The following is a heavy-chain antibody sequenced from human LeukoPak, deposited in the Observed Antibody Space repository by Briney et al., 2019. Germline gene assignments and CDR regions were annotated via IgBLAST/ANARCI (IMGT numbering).Heavy chain of an antibody. J-gene: IGHJ4*02. CDR2: ISDSGTRT. V-gene: IGHV3-23*01. Sequence: GGSLRLSCAASGFTFSSFAMTWVRQAPGKGLEWVSTISDSGTRTYYADSVKGRFTISRDSSKNTLYLQVSSLRAEDTALYYCAKYDSAFYEEYWGQGTLVTVSS. CDR1: GFTFSSFA. CDR3: AKYDSAFYEEY. D-gene: IGHD5/OR15-5a*01.